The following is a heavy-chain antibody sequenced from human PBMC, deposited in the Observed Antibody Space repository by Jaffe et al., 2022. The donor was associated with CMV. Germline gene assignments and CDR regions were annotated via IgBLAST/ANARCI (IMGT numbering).Heavy chain of an antibody. CDR2: IIPIFGTA. J-gene: IGHJ6*02. CDR3: ARVDHCSSTSCYKWRVDYYYYGMDV. V-gene: IGHV1-69*01. Sequence: QVQLVQSGAEVKKPGSSVKVSCKASGGTFSSYAISWVRQAPGQGLEWMGGIIPIFGTANYAQKFQGRVTITADESTSTAYMELSSLRSEDTAVYYCARVDHCSSTSCYKWRVDYYYYGMDVWGQGTTVTVSS. CDR1: GGTFSSYA. D-gene: IGHD2-2*02.